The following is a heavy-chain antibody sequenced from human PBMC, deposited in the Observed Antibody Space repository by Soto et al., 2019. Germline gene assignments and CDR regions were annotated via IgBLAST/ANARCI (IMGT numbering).Heavy chain of an antibody. Sequence: ASVKVSCKASGYTFTGYYMHWVRQAPGQGLEWMGWINPNSGGTNYAQKFQGWVTMTRDTSISTAYMELSRLRSDDTAVYYGARATSIAAAGIGYWGQGTLVTVSS. CDR1: GYTFTGYY. CDR2: INPNSGGT. J-gene: IGHJ4*02. D-gene: IGHD6-13*01. V-gene: IGHV1-2*04. CDR3: ARATSIAAAGIGY.